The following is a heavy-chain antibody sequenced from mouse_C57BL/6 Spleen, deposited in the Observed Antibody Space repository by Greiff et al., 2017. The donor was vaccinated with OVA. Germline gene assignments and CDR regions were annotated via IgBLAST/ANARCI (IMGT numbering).Heavy chain of an antibody. CDR2: IRNKANGYTT. Sequence: DVKLVESRGGLVQPGGSLSLSCAASGFTFTDYYMSWVRQPPGKALEWLGFIRNKANGYTTEYSASVKGRFTISRDNSQSILYLQMNALRAEDSATYYCARYDWGFAYWGQGTLVTVSA. CDR3: ARYDWGFAY. V-gene: IGHV7-3*01. CDR1: GFTFTDYY. J-gene: IGHJ3*01. D-gene: IGHD4-1*01.